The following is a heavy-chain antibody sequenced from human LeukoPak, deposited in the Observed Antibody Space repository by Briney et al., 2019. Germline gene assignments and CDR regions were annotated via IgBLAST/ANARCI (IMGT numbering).Heavy chain of an antibody. J-gene: IGHJ4*02. CDR2: ISYDGSNK. CDR3: AKEGSSGHPDY. CDR1: GFTFSSYA. V-gene: IGHV3-30-3*01. D-gene: IGHD6-19*01. Sequence: PGGSLRLSCAASGFTFSSYAMHWVRQAPGKGLGWVAVISYDGSNKYYADSVKGRFTISRDNSKNTLYLQMNSLRAEDTAVYYCAKEGSSGHPDYWGQGTLVTVSS.